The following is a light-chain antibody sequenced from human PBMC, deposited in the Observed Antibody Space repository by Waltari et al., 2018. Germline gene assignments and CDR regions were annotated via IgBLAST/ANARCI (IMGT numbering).Light chain of an antibody. CDR1: QSVLYNSNKKNY. Sequence: DIVMTQSPDSLAVSLGERATVNCKSSQSVLYNSNKKNYLAGYQQRPGQPPRLLIYWASIRQSGIPDRFRGSGSATEFTLTITSLQAEDVAVDYCQQYYDVPYTFGQGTKVEI. CDR3: QQYYDVPYT. V-gene: IGKV4-1*01. CDR2: WAS. J-gene: IGKJ2*01.